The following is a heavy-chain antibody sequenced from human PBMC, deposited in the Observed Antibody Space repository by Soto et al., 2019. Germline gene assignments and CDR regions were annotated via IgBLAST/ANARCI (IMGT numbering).Heavy chain of an antibody. D-gene: IGHD3-22*01. J-gene: IGHJ4*02. Sequence: PSETLSLTCTVSGGSINTYYWSWIRQPPGKGLEWIGYIYYSGSTNYNPSLKSRVIISVDTSKNQFSLKLNSVTAADTAVYYCARVAGDSSGYYPFFDYWGQGTLVTVSS. CDR2: IYYSGST. CDR3: ARVAGDSSGYYPFFDY. V-gene: IGHV4-59*01. CDR1: GGSINTYY.